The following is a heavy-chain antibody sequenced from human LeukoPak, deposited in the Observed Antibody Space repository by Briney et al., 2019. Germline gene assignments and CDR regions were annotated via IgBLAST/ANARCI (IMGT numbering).Heavy chain of an antibody. CDR3: ARAGGFFSPFGY. Sequence: LSETLSLTCTVSGGSISSGGYYWSWIRQHPGKGLEWIGYIYYSGSTYYNPSLKSRVTISVDTSKNQFSLKLSSVTAADTAVYYCARAGGFFSPFGYWGQGTLVTVSS. CDR2: IYYSGST. J-gene: IGHJ4*02. V-gene: IGHV4-31*03. D-gene: IGHD3-3*01. CDR1: GGSISSGGYY.